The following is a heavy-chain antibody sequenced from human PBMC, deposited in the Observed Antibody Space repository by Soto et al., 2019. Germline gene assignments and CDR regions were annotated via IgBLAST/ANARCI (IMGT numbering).Heavy chain of an antibody. CDR2: IIPLFGTA. CDR1: GGTFSRYA. CDR3: ARNYGHDCGGGNCYFYF. J-gene: IGHJ4*02. Sequence: QVQLVQSGAEVKKPGSSVKVSCKASGGTFSRYAINWVRQAPGHGLERMGGIIPLFGTANYAQKFQGRVTITADESASTAHMRQRSLRSEDTAVYYCARNYGHDCGGGNCYFYFWGQGTLVTVSS. D-gene: IGHD2-15*01. V-gene: IGHV1-69*01.